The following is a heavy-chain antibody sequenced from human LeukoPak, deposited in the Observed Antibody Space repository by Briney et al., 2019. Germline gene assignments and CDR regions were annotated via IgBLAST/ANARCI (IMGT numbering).Heavy chain of an antibody. CDR3: AKDSSGIVVARAAYYMDV. CDR1: GFTFSSYA. J-gene: IGHJ6*03. V-gene: IGHV3-30*04. Sequence: GGSLRLSCAAYGFTFSSYAMHWVRQAPGKGLEWVAVISYDGSNKYYADSVKGRFTISRDNSKNTLYLQMNSLRAEDSATYYCAKDSSGIVVARAAYYMDVWGKGTTVTISS. D-gene: IGHD3-22*01. CDR2: ISYDGSNK.